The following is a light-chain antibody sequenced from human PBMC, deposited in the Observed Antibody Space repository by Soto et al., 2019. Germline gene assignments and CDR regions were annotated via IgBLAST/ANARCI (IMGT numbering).Light chain of an antibody. CDR3: QQGGS. CDR2: DAS. Sequence: ETVLTQSPATLSLSPGEGATLSCRASQSVSTYLAWYQQKPGQAPRLLIYDASNRATVIPARFSGSGSGTDFTLTISSLEPEDFAVYYCQQGGSFGGGTKVEIK. CDR1: QSVSTY. J-gene: IGKJ4*01. V-gene: IGKV3-11*01.